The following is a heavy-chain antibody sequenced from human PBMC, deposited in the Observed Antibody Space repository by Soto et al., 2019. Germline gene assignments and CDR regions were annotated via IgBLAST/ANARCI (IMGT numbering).Heavy chain of an antibody. CDR3: ARVSPHSYGYGGLGYYYYYGMDV. D-gene: IGHD5-18*01. V-gene: IGHV4-59*01. J-gene: IGHJ6*02. CDR1: GGSISSYY. Sequence: SETLSLTCTVSGGSISSYYWSWIRQPPGKGLEWIGYIYYSGSTNYNPPLKSRVTISVDTSKNQFSLKLSSVTAADTAVYYCARVSPHSYGYGGLGYYYYYGMDVWGQGTTVTVSS. CDR2: IYYSGST.